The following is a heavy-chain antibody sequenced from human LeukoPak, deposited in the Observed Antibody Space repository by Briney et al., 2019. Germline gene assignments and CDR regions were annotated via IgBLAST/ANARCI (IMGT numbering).Heavy chain of an antibody. CDR2: ISWNSGTI. V-gene: IGHV3-9*01. CDR1: GFTFDDYA. D-gene: IGHD2-15*01. CDR3: AKSAGGSSLDIDY. Sequence: GGSLRLSCAASGFTFDDYAMYWARQAPGKGLEWVSGISWNSGTIDYADSVKGRFTISRDNAKKSLYLQVNSLRVEDTAFYYCAKSAGGSSLDIDYWGQGTLVTVTS. J-gene: IGHJ4*02.